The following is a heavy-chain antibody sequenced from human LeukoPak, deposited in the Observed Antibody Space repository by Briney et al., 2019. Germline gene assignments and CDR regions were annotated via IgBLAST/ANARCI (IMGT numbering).Heavy chain of an antibody. CDR2: IYYSGST. V-gene: IGHV4-31*03. D-gene: IGHD3-10*01. Sequence: SETLSLTCTVSGGSISSGGYYWSWIRQHPGKGLEWIGYIYYSGSTYYNPSLKSRVTISVDRSKNQFSLKLSSVTAADTAVYYCARDVGELYPPYGMDVWGQGTTVTVSS. CDR1: GGSISSGGYY. CDR3: ARDVGELYPPYGMDV. J-gene: IGHJ6*02.